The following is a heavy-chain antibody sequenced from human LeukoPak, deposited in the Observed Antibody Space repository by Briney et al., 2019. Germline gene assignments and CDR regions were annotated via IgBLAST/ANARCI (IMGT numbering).Heavy chain of an antibody. J-gene: IGHJ6*03. V-gene: IGHV3-30*02. D-gene: IGHD3-16*02. CDR1: GFTFSSYG. Sequence: GGSLRLSCAASGFTFSSYGMHWVRQAPGKGLEWVAFIRYDGSNKYYADSVKGRFTISRDNSKNTLCLQMNSLRAEDTAVYYCAGVGGGELSYYYCYFMDVWGKGTTVTVCS. CDR2: IRYDGSNK. CDR3: AGVGGGELSYYYCYFMDV.